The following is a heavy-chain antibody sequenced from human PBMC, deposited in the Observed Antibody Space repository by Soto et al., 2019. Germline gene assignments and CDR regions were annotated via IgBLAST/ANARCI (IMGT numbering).Heavy chain of an antibody. CDR3: AREPFDIYYFYGMDV. V-gene: IGHV3-48*03. CDR1: GFTFSSYE. CDR2: ISSSGRTI. J-gene: IGHJ6*04. Sequence: GGSLRLSCAASGFTFSSYEMNWVRQAPGKGLEWVSYISSSGRTINYADSVKGRFTISRDNAKKSLYLQMHSLRAEDTAVYYCAREPFDIYYFYGMDVSGKGTLVTVSS.